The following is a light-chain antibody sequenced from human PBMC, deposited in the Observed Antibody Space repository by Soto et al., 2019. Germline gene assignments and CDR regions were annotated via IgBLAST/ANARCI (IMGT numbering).Light chain of an antibody. V-gene: IGLV2-14*01. CDR3: ISYTGSSTSYV. CDR2: EVT. J-gene: IGLJ1*01. Sequence: QSALTQPASVSGSPGQSITIPCSGTSSDVGSYNHVAWYQQFPGKTPKLIIYEVTYRPSGVSHRFSASKSGNTASLTTSGLQAEDEADYYCISYTGSSTSYVFGTGTKLTVL. CDR1: SSDVGSYNH.